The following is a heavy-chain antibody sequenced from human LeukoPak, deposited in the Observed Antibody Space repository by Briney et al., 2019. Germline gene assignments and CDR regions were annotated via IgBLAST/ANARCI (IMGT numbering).Heavy chain of an antibody. CDR3: AREGQQLVPPFDY. CDR1: GSISSGSYY. CDR2: IYVSGST. D-gene: IGHD6-6*01. J-gene: IGHJ4*02. Sequence: SETLSLTCTVSGSISSGSYYWSWIRQPAGKGLEWIGRIYVSGSTNYNPSLESRVTISVDTSKNQFSLQLTSLTAADTAVYYCAREGQQLVPPFDYWGQGTLVTVSS. V-gene: IGHV4-61*02.